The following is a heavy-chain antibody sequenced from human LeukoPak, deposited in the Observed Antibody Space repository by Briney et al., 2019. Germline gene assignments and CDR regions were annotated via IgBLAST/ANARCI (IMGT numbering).Heavy chain of an antibody. Sequence: PGGSLRLSCAASGFTFSNYGMSWVRQAPGKGLEWISAISGSGGTTYYADSVKGQFTISRDNSNNTLYLQMNSLRAEDTAVYYCAKDSVVPAAMFNWFDPWGQGTLVTVSS. CDR2: ISGSGGTT. D-gene: IGHD2-2*01. CDR1: GFTFSNYG. CDR3: AKDSVVPAAMFNWFDP. J-gene: IGHJ5*02. V-gene: IGHV3-23*01.